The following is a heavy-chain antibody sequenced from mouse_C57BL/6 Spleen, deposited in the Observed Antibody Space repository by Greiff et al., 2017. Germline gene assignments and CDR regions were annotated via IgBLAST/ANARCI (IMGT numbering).Heavy chain of an antibody. CDR3: ARSPPLTGTSGTWFAY. CDR2: INPNNGGT. J-gene: IGHJ3*01. V-gene: IGHV1-18*01. Sequence: EVQVVESGPELVKPGASVKIPCKASGYTFTDYNMDWVKQSHGKSLEWIGDINPNNGGTIYNQKFKGKATLTVDKSSSTAYMELRSLTSEDTAVYYCARSPPLTGTSGTWFAYWGQGTLVTVSA. D-gene: IGHD4-1*01. CDR1: GYTFTDYN.